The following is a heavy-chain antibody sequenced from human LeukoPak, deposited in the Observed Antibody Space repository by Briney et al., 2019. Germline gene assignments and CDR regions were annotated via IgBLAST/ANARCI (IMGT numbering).Heavy chain of an antibody. V-gene: IGHV4-4*02. D-gene: IGHD6-19*01. CDR1: GGSISSSNW. CDR3: AKHGGWHFDY. J-gene: IGHJ4*02. Sequence: SETLSLTCAVSGGSISSSNWWSWVRQPPGKGLEWIGQIYLGGSTSYNPSLESRVTISVDMSKNQFSLILTSVTAADTVVYYCAKHGGWHFDYWGQGTLVTVSS. CDR2: IYLGGST.